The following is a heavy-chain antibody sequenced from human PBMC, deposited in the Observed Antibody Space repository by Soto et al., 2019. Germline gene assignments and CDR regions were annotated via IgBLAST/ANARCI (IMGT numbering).Heavy chain of an antibody. J-gene: IGHJ4*02. V-gene: IGHV1-18*04. Sequence: QVQLVQSGGEVKKPGASVKVSCKASGYSFISYGINWVRQAPGQGLEWMGWISVYNGDTNYAQKLQGRVTMTTDTSTSTAYMELKSLKSDDTAVYYCARGWALQAFDYWGQGTLVTVSS. CDR2: ISVYNGDT. D-gene: IGHD1-26*01. CDR3: ARGWALQAFDY. CDR1: GYSFISYG.